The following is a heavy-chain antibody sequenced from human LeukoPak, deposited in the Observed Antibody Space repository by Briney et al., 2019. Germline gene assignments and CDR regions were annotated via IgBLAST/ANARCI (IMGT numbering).Heavy chain of an antibody. D-gene: IGHD4-17*01. J-gene: IGHJ6*02. CDR1: GFTFSSYA. CDR2: ISGSGGST. V-gene: IGHV3-23*01. CDR3: AKFTYGHQEDYHYGMDV. Sequence: GGSLRLSCAASGFTFSSYAMSWVRQAPGKGLEWVSAISGSGGSTYYADSVKGRFTIARDNSKNTLYLQMNSLRAEDTAVYYCAKFTYGHQEDYHYGMDVWGQGTTVTVSS.